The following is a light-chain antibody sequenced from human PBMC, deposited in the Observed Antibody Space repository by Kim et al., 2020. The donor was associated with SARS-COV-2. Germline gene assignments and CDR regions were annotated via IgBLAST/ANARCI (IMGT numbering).Light chain of an antibody. Sequence: EVVMTQSPATQSLAPGERATLSCRASQTVSSNFLAWYQQKPGQTPRLLIYDTSSRATGIPARFSGSGSGTEFTLTISTLQSEDFAVYYCRQYSNLPLTFGQVTKVDIK. CDR3: RQYSNLPLT. J-gene: IGKJ1*01. CDR2: DTS. V-gene: IGKV3D-15*01. CDR1: QTVSSN.